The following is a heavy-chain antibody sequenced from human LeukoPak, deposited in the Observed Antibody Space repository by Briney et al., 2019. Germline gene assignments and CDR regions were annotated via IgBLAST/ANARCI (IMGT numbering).Heavy chain of an antibody. D-gene: IGHD3-10*01. J-gene: IGHJ4*02. Sequence: GGTLRLSCAASGFTFSSYGMSWVRQAPGKGLEWVSGISGSGGSTYYADSVKGRFTISRDNAKNSLYLQMNSLRAEDTAVYYCARDHTMVRGVIPTSVDYWGQGILVTVSS. CDR1: GFTFSSYG. CDR3: ARDHTMVRGVIPTSVDY. CDR2: ISGSGGST. V-gene: IGHV3-21*01.